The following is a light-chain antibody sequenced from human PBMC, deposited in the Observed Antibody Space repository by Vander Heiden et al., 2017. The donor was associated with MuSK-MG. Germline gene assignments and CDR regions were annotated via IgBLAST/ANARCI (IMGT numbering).Light chain of an antibody. CDR1: SPNIGAGYD. Sequence: SVLTQPPSVSGAPRQRVTIPCTGSSPNIGAGYDVHWYQQLPGTAPKLLIYGNSNRPSGVPDRFSGSKSGTSASLAITGLQAEDEADYYCQSYDSSLSGYVFGGGTKLTVL. V-gene: IGLV1-40*01. J-gene: IGLJ3*02. CDR3: QSYDSSLSGYV. CDR2: GNS.